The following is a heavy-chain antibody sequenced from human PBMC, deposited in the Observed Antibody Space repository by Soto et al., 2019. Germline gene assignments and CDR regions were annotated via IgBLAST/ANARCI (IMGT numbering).Heavy chain of an antibody. CDR2: ISYDGSNK. CDR3: AKEKTGMDCFDS. Sequence: QVQLVESGGGVVQPGRSLRLSCAASGFTFSTYGMHWVRQAPGKGLEWVAIISYDGSNKYYADSVKGRFTISRDNSKNTLYLQMNSLRAEDTAMYYCAKEKTGMDCFDSWGQGTLVTVSS. J-gene: IGHJ4*02. V-gene: IGHV3-30*18. CDR1: GFTFSTYG.